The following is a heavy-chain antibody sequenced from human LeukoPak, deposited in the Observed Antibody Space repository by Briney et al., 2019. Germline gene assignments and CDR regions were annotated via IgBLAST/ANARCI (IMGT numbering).Heavy chain of an antibody. CDR2: LYHSGST. J-gene: IGHJ4*02. CDR3: ARHNNYDFWSGYFDY. V-gene: IGHV4-38-2*01. D-gene: IGHD3-3*01. CDR1: GYSISSGYY. Sequence: PSETLSLTCAVSGYSISSGYYWGWIRQPPGKGLEWIGSLYHSGSTYYNPSLKSRVTISVDTSKNQFSLKLSSVTAADTAVYYCARHNNYDFWSGYFDYWGQGTLVTVSS.